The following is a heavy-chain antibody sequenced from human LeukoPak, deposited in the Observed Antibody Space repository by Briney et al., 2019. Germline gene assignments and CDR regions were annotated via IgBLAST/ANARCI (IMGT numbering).Heavy chain of an antibody. CDR3: ARGMRRGHSDY. Sequence: PSETLSLTCAVYGGSFSGYYWSWIRQPPGKGLEWIGEINHSGSTNYNPSLKSRVIISVDTSKNQFSLKVSSVTAADTAVYYCARGMRRGHSDYSGQGTLVTVSS. CDR2: INHSGST. D-gene: IGHD5-12*01. V-gene: IGHV4-34*01. CDR1: GGSFSGYY. J-gene: IGHJ4*02.